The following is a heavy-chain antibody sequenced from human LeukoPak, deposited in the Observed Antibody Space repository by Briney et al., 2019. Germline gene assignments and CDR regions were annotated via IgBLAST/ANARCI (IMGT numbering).Heavy chain of an antibody. CDR1: GFTFSTYS. V-gene: IGHV3-48*04. CDR2: ISSSSSTI. CDR3: ARDANYYGSGSYTYYYGMDV. D-gene: IGHD3-10*01. J-gene: IGHJ6*02. Sequence: PGGSLRLSCAASGFTFSTYSMNWVRQAPGKGLEWVSYISSSSSTIYYADSMKGRFTLSRGNAKNSLYLQMNSLRAEDTAVYYCARDANYYGSGSYTYYYGMDVWGQGTTVTVSS.